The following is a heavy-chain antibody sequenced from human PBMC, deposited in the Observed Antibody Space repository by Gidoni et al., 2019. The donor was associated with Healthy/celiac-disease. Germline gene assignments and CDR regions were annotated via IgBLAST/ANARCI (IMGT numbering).Heavy chain of an antibody. V-gene: IGHV3-21*01. CDR2: ISSSRSDI. CDR3: ARGGGGGGRPEYYYYGMDV. D-gene: IGHD2-15*01. CDR1: GFTFSSYS. Sequence: EVQLVESGGGLVKPGGSLRLSCAASGFTFSSYSMNGVRQAPGKGLEWVSSISSSRSDIYEAESVKGRFTISRDNAKNSLYLQMNSLRAEDTAVYYWARGGGGGGRPEYYYYGMDVWGQGTTVTVSS. J-gene: IGHJ6*02.